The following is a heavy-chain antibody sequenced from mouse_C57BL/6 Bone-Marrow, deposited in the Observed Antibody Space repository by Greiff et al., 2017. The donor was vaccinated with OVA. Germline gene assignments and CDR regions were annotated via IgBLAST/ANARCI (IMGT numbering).Heavy chain of an antibody. J-gene: IGHJ1*03. CDR1: GYTFTSYW. Sequence: QVQLQQPGAELVKPGASVQLSCKASGYTFTSYWMHWVKQRPGQGLEWIGMIHPNSGSTNSNEKFKSKATLTVDKSSSTAYMQLSSLTSEDSAVYYCARRRRFWYFDVGGTGTTVTVSS. CDR3: ARRRRFWYFDV. V-gene: IGHV1-64*01. CDR2: IHPNSGST. D-gene: IGHD1-1*01.